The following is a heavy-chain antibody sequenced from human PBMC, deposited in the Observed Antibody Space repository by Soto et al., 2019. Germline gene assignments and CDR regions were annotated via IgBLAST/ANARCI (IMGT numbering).Heavy chain of an antibody. CDR1: GGSISSGGYY. V-gene: IGHV4-31*03. J-gene: IGHJ1*01. D-gene: IGHD3-22*01. CDR3: VTNGDYYDRSGPKHFQY. Sequence: PSETLSLTCTVSGGSISSGGYYWGWVRQPPGKGLEWLGYSYYSGSTYHNPSLKGRITISVDTSKNQFSLKLSSVTAADTAVYYSVTNGDYYDRSGPKHFQYWGKGTLATVSS. CDR2: SYYSGST.